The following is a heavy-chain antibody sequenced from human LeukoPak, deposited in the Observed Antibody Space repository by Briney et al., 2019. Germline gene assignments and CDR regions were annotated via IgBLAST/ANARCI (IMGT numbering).Heavy chain of an antibody. CDR2: IYHSGST. J-gene: IGHJ4*02. CDR3: ARVKEYWGFDY. Sequence: SQTLFLTCTVSGGSISSGGYYWSWIRQPPGKGLEWIGYIYHSGSTYYNPSLKSRVTISVDRSKNQFSLKLSSVTAADTAVYYCARVKEYWGFDYWGQGTLVTVSS. V-gene: IGHV4-30-2*01. CDR1: GGSISSGGYY. D-gene: IGHD2-8*02.